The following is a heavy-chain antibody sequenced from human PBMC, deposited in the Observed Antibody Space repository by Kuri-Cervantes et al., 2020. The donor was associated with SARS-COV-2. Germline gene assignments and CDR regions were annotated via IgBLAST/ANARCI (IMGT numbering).Heavy chain of an antibody. CDR2: IDPSDSYT. D-gene: IGHD2-2*02. Sequence: GESLKISCKGSGYSFTSYWISWVRQMPGKGLEWMGRIDPSDSYTNYSPSFQGHVTISADKSISTAYLQWSSLKPSDTAMCYCARHRVPAAILGWFDPWGQGTLVTVSS. J-gene: IGHJ5*02. CDR3: ARHRVPAAILGWFDP. CDR1: GYSFTSYW. V-gene: IGHV5-10-1*01.